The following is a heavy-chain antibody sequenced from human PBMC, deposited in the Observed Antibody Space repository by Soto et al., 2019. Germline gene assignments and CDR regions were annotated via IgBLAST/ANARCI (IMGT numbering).Heavy chain of an antibody. CDR1: GFTFSDSY. D-gene: IGHD3-10*01. V-gene: IGHV3-11*06. J-gene: IGHJ6*02. Sequence: QVQLVESGGGLVKPGGSLRLSCAASGFTFSDSYMSWIRQAPGKGLQWVAYISGSSGYTGYADSVKGRFTISRDNAKNSLYLQMNSLRAEDTAVHYCARDRGGYGPPDVWGQGTTVTVSS. CDR2: ISGSSGYT. CDR3: ARDRGGYGPPDV.